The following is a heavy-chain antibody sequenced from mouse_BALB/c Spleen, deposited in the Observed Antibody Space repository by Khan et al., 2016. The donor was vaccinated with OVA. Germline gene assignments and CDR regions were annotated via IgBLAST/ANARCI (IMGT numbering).Heavy chain of an antibody. D-gene: IGHD2-14*01. J-gene: IGHJ3*01. CDR3: ARDWAYYRYDCWFAY. V-gene: IGHV1S26*01. Sequence: QVQLQQSGAELVKPGASVKMSCKASGYTFTSYTIHWIKLRPGQGLEWIGYINPNNGYTNYNQKFKDKATLTADKSSTTVYLQLSSLTSEDSAVYNSARDWAYYRYDCWFAYWGQGTLVTVSA. CDR1: GYTFTSYT. CDR2: INPNNGYT.